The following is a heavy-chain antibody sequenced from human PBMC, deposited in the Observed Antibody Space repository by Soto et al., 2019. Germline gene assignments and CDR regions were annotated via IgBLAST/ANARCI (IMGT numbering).Heavy chain of an antibody. V-gene: IGHV6-1*01. CDR2: TYYRSKWYN. J-gene: IGHJ6*02. Sequence: PSQTLSLTCAISGDSVSSNSAAWNWIRQSPSRGLEWLGRTYYRSKWYNDYAVSVKSRITINPDTSKNQFSLQLNSVTPEDTAVYYCARVPIIGIAVVLSPPDVWGQGTTVTVSS. D-gene: IGHD6-19*01. CDR3: ARVPIIGIAVVLSPPDV. CDR1: GDSVSSNSAA.